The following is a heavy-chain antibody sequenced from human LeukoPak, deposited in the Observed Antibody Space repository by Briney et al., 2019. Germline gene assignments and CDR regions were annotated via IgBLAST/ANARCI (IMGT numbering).Heavy chain of an antibody. CDR2: VHDYGST. D-gene: IGHD6-13*01. J-gene: IGHJ5*02. V-gene: IGHV4-59*11. Sequence: SETLSLTCTVSGVSIKSHYWSWIRQPPGKGLEWIGYVHDYGSTNSNPSLKSRVSISVDTSKNQFSLTLGSVTAADTAVYYCARVKGSFIAAAGTGGLSWFDPWGQGTLVTVSS. CDR1: GVSIKSHY. CDR3: ARVKGSFIAAAGTGGLSWFDP.